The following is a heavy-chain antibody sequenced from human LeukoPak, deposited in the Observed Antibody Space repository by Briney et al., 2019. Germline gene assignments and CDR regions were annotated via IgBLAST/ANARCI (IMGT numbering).Heavy chain of an antibody. J-gene: IGHJ4*02. CDR2: IRYDGSNK. V-gene: IGHV3-30*02. CDR1: GFTFSTYG. D-gene: IGHD5-18*01. CDR3: AKDGYSYGLRHDLDY. Sequence: GGSLRLSCAASGFTFSTYGMHWVRQAPGKGLEWVAFIRYDGSNKYYGDSVKGRFTISRDNSKNTLYLQMNSLRAEDTAVYYCAKDGYSYGLRHDLDYCGQGSLVTVSS.